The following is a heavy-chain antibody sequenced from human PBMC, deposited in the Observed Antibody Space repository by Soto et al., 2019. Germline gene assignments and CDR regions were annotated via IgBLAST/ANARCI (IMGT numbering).Heavy chain of an antibody. J-gene: IGHJ4*02. CDR3: ARGTSITIFGVVIAGPNFDY. Sequence: QVQLVQSGAEVKKPGSSVKVSCKASGGTFSSYAISWVRQAPGQGLEWMGGIIPIFGTANYAQKFQGRVTITADESTSTAYMELSSLRSEYTAVYYCARGTSITIFGVVIAGPNFDYWGQGTLVTVSS. D-gene: IGHD3-3*01. CDR2: IIPIFGTA. CDR1: GGTFSSYA. V-gene: IGHV1-69*01.